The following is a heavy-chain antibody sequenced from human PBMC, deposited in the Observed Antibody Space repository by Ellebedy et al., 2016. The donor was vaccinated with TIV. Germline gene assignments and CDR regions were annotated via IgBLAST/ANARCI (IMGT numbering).Heavy chain of an antibody. D-gene: IGHD6-19*01. CDR3: ARRVAGKASFDY. V-gene: IGHV3-11*06. Sequence: GESLKISCLTSGFNLNDHYIDWVRQAPGKGLEWVSYIGSSSTHTNYADSVKGRFTISGDNAKNSLYLQMNSLRAEDTAVYYCARRVAGKASFDYWGQGTLVTVSS. J-gene: IGHJ4*02. CDR2: IGSSSTHT. CDR1: GFNLNDHY.